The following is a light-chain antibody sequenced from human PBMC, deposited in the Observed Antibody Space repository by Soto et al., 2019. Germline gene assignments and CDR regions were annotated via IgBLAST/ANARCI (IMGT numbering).Light chain of an antibody. CDR1: QTVSSN. CDR2: GAS. V-gene: IGKV3-15*01. J-gene: IGKJ2*01. CDR3: QQYYNWPPQYT. Sequence: EIVMTQSPATLSVSPGERATVSCRASQTVSSNLAWYQQKPGQAPRLLIHGASTRSTGVPARFSGSGSGTEFTLTISSLQSEDVAVYYCQQYYNWPPQYTFGQGIKLQMK.